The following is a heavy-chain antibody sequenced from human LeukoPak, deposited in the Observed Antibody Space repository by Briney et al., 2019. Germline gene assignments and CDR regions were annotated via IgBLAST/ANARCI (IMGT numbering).Heavy chain of an antibody. D-gene: IGHD5-18*01. CDR2: IIPIFGIA. J-gene: IGHJ4*02. CDR3: ARVDTAMPEDY. Sequence: SVKVSCKASGGTFRSYAISWVRPAPGQGLGWMGRIIPIFGIANYAQKFQGRVTITADKSTSTAYMELSSLRSEDTAVYYCARVDTAMPEDYWGQGTLVTVSS. CDR1: GGTFRSYA. V-gene: IGHV1-69*04.